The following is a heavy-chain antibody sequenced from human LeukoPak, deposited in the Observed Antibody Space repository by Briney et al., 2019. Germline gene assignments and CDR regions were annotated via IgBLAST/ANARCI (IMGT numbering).Heavy chain of an antibody. D-gene: IGHD6-13*01. Sequence: PGRSLRLSCAASGFTFSSYAMHWVRQAPGKGLEWVAVISYDGSNKYYADSVKGRFTISRDNSKNTLYLQMNSLRAEDTAVHYCARVVRSSSWGPFDYWGQGTLVTVSS. CDR1: GFTFSSYA. CDR3: ARVVRSSSWGPFDY. CDR2: ISYDGSNK. J-gene: IGHJ4*02. V-gene: IGHV3-30-3*01.